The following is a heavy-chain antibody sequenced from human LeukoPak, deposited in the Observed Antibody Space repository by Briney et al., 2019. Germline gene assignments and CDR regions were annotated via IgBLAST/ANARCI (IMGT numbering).Heavy chain of an antibody. CDR3: ARGRGPPNTNRDCYYYYYMDA. CDR2: INATNGHT. J-gene: IGHJ6*03. Sequence: ASVKVSCKASGYTFTNYAIHWVRQAPGQRFEWMGWINATNGHTKYSQEFQDRITITRDTSATTAYMELSKLRSEDIALYYCARGRGPPNTNRDCYYYYYMDAWGTGTPVTVSS. V-gene: IGHV1-3*03. CDR1: GYTFTNYA. D-gene: IGHD3-10*01.